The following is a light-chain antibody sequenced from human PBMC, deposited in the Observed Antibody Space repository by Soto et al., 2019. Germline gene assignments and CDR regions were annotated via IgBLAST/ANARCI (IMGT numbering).Light chain of an antibody. J-gene: IGKJ5*01. Sequence: EIVLTQSPGTLSLSPGERATLSCRASQSISSSHLAWYQQKPGQAPWLLIYVASSRATGIPDRFSGSGSGTDFALTISRLEPEDFAVYYCQQYGTSPFTFGQGTRLEIK. CDR3: QQYGTSPFT. CDR2: VAS. V-gene: IGKV3-20*01. CDR1: QSISSSH.